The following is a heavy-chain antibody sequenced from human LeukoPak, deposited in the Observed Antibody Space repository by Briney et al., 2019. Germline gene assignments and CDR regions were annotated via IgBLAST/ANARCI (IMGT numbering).Heavy chain of an antibody. J-gene: IGHJ4*02. Sequence: PSETLSLTCAVSGGSISSGGYSWSWIRRPPGKGLEWIGYIYHSGSTYYNPSLKSRVTISVDRSKNQFSLKLSSVTAADTAVYYCARGGAYYDSSGYYPLDYWGQGTLVTVSS. D-gene: IGHD3-22*01. V-gene: IGHV4-30-2*01. CDR1: GGSISSGGYS. CDR2: IYHSGST. CDR3: ARGGAYYDSSGYYPLDY.